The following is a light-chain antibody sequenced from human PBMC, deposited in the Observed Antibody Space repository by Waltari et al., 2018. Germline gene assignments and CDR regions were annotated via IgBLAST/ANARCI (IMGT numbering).Light chain of an antibody. V-gene: IGKV3-15*01. CDR2: AVS. Sequence: EIVMTQSPATLSVSPGETATLSCRASQSVRNNLAWYQQKRGQSPRLLLYAVSTRATGVPARFSGSGSETDFTLTISTLQSEDFASYYCQQYENWPTGTFGQGTRVEVK. J-gene: IGKJ1*01. CDR3: QQYENWPTGT. CDR1: QSVRNN.